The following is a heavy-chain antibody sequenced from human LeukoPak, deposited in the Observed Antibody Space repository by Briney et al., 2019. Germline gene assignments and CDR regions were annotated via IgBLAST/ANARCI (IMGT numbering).Heavy chain of an antibody. J-gene: IGHJ4*02. CDR3: ASRKLGNDY. Sequence: SETLSLTCTISGGSVSDYYWSWLRQSPGKGLEWIGYIYHTGSTSYSPSLKSRVTISADTSQNQFSLKLSSVTAADTAVYYCASRKLGNDYWGQGTLVTVSA. CDR2: IYHTGST. D-gene: IGHD7-27*01. V-gene: IGHV4-59*02. CDR1: GGSVSDYY.